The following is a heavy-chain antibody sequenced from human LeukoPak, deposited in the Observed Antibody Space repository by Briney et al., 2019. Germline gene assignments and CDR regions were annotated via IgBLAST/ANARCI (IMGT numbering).Heavy chain of an antibody. CDR1: GFTFSSYW. J-gene: IGHJ5*02. CDR2: INSDGSST. D-gene: IGHD6-13*01. Sequence: PGGSLSLSCAASGFTFSSYWMHWVRQAPGKGLVWVSRINSDGSSTSYADSVKGRFTISRDNAKNTLYLQMNSLRAEDTAVYYCARDSYSSNWFDPWGQGTLVTVSS. CDR3: ARDSYSSNWFDP. V-gene: IGHV3-74*01.